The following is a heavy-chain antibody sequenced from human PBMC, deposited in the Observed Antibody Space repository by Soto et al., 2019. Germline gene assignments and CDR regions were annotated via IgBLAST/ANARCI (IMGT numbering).Heavy chain of an antibody. J-gene: IGHJ4*02. Sequence: PPGKASCKTSESTLTTFHIDGLGRAPEKGLEGLGGMCLNNGNTGYAQKVQGRLVMTRDTAISTAYMELRSLTSEDTAVYYCARGITQGFDYWGQGTLVTGSS. CDR2: MCLNNGNT. V-gene: IGHV1-8*01. D-gene: IGHD3-16*01. CDR1: ESTLTTFH. CDR3: ARGITQGFDY.